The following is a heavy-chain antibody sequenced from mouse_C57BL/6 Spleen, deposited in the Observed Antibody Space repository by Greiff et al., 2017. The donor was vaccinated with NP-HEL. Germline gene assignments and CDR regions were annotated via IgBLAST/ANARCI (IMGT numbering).Heavy chain of an antibody. D-gene: IGHD2-3*01. V-gene: IGHV1-9*01. CDR3: VQAGTIYDGCSGV. CDR2: ILPGSGST. J-gene: IGHJ1*03. Sequence: VQLQQSGAELMKPGASVKLSCKATGYTFTGYWIEWVKQRPGHGLEWIGEILPGSGSTNYNEKFKGKATFTADTSSNTAYMQLSSLTTEDSAIYYCVQAGTIYDGCSGVWGTGTTVTVSS. CDR1: GYTFTGYW.